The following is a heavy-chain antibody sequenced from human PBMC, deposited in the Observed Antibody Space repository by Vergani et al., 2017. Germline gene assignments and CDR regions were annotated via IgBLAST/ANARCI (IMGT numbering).Heavy chain of an antibody. D-gene: IGHD6-6*01. CDR1: GYTFTSYD. CDR2: MNPNSGNT. Sequence: QVQLVQSGAEVKKPGSSVKVSCKASGYTFTSYDINWVRQATGQGLEWMGWMNPNSGNTGYAQKFQGRVTMTRNTSISTAYMELSSLRSEDTAVYYCARARIAARPYCFDDWGQGTLVTVAS. V-gene: IGHV1-8*01. CDR3: ARARIAARPYCFDD. J-gene: IGHJ4*02.